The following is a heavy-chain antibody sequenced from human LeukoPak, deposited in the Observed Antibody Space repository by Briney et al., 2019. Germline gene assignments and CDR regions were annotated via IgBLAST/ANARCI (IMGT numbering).Heavy chain of an antibody. CDR2: ISGSGGST. CDR1: GFTFSSYA. J-gene: IGHJ4*02. D-gene: IGHD1-1*01. V-gene: IGHV3-23*01. Sequence: GGSLRLSRAASGFTFSSYAMSWVRQAPGRGLEWVSAISGSGGSTYYADSVKGRFTISRDNSKNTLYLQMNSLRAEDTAVYYCAKDFLPSTGIFDYWGQGTLVTVSS. CDR3: AKDFLPSTGIFDY.